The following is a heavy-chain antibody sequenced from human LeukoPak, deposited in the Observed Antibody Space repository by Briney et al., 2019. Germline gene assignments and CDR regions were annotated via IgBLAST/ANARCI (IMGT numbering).Heavy chain of an antibody. CDR3: AKEMATIMGNWIDP. V-gene: IGHV4-61*02. Sequence: SETLSLTCTVSGGSISSGSYYWSWIRQPAGKGLEWIGRIYTSGSTNYNPSLKSRVTISVDTSKNQFSLKLSSVTAADTAVYYCAKEMATIMGNWIDPCGQGTLVTVSS. J-gene: IGHJ5*02. CDR1: GGSISSGSYY. CDR2: IYTSGST. D-gene: IGHD5-24*01.